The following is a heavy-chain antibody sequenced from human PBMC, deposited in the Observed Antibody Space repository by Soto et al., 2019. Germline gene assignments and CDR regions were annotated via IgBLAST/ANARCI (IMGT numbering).Heavy chain of an antibody. CDR1: GGSISSGGYY. Sequence: SETLSLTCTVSGGSISSGGYYWSWIRQHPGKGLEWIGYISYSGSTNYNPSLKSRVTISVDTSKNQFSLKVSSVTAADTAVYYRARQMTTLTTFDYWGPGTLVTVSS. CDR2: ISYSGST. J-gene: IGHJ4*02. D-gene: IGHD4-17*01. V-gene: IGHV4-61*08. CDR3: ARQMTTLTTFDY.